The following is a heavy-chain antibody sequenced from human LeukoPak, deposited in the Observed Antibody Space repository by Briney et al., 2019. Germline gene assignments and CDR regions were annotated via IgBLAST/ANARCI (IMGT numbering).Heavy chain of an antibody. V-gene: IGHV3-20*04. D-gene: IGHD3-22*01. Sequence: GGSLRLSCAASGFTSDDYGMSWVRQAPGKGLEWVSGINWNGGSTGYADSVKGRFTISRDNAKNSLYLQMNSLRAEDTALYYCARDQRPYYYDSSGYYLQAFDIWGQGTMVTVSS. CDR1: GFTSDDYG. CDR3: ARDQRPYYYDSSGYYLQAFDI. CDR2: INWNGGST. J-gene: IGHJ3*02.